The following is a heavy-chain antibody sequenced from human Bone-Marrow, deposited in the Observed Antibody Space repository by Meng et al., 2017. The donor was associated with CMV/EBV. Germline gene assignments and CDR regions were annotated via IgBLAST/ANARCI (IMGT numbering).Heavy chain of an antibody. CDR3: ARLSRPLRWLQLEGFDY. Sequence: SETLSLTCSVSGDSISSGSHYWSWIRQPPGKGLEWIGSINYSGSTYYNPSLKSRVTITVDMSKSQFSLKLSSVTAADTAVYYCARLSRPLRWLQLEGFDYWGQGTLVTVSS. CDR2: INYSGST. D-gene: IGHD5-24*01. CDR1: GDSISSGSHY. V-gene: IGHV4-39*01. J-gene: IGHJ4*02.